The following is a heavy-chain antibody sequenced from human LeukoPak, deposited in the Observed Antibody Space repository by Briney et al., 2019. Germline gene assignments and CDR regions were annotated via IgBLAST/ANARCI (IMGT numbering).Heavy chain of an antibody. V-gene: IGHV3-23*01. Sequence: PGGSLRLSCAASGFTFNTNAMSWVRQAPGKGLEWVSAISGRTGGTYYADSVKGRFTISRDNSKSTLYLQMDSLRAEDTAVYYCAKSYSSGWYYFDYWGQGTLVTVSS. D-gene: IGHD6-19*01. CDR2: ISGRTGGT. J-gene: IGHJ4*02. CDR3: AKSYSSGWYYFDY. CDR1: GFTFNTNA.